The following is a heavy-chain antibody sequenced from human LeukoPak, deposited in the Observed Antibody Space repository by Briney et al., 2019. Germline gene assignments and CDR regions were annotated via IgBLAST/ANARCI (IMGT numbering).Heavy chain of an antibody. J-gene: IGHJ6*03. CDR2: INPNSGGT. CDR3: ARGEQQLVLYYYYMDV. CDR1: GYTFTGYY. Sequence: ASVTVSCKASGYTFTGYYMHWVRQAPGQGLEWMGWINPNSGGTNYAQKFQGRVTMTRDTSISTAYMELSRLRSDGTAVYYCARGEQQLVLYYYYMDVWGKGTTVTVSS. V-gene: IGHV1-2*02. D-gene: IGHD6-13*01.